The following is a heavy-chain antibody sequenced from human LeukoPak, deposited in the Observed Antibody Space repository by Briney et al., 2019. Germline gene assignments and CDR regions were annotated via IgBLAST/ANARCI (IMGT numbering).Heavy chain of an antibody. CDR2: TYSGGNT. CDR1: GFTVSSSH. CDR3: ARGRDYFPIDY. Sequence: GGSLRLSCAASGFTVSSSHMTWVRQTPGKGLVWVSVTYSGGNTDYADSGKGRFTISRDNSRNTLYLQMSSLRVEDTAIYYCARGRDYFPIDYWGQGTFVIVSS. D-gene: IGHD2/OR15-2a*01. V-gene: IGHV3-53*01. J-gene: IGHJ4*02.